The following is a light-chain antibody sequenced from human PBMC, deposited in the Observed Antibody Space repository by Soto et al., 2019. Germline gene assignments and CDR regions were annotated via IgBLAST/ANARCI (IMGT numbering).Light chain of an antibody. CDR3: AAWNDSLDGVV. CDR2: TTN. CDR1: SSTTGSKT. V-gene: IGLV1-44*01. Sequence: QSVLTQPPSASGTPGQRVTISCSGSSSTTGSKTLNWYQHLPGSAPKLLIYTTNKRPSGVPDRFSGSKSGTSASLAISGREPEDEADYYCAAWNDSLDGVVFGGGTKLTVL. J-gene: IGLJ3*02.